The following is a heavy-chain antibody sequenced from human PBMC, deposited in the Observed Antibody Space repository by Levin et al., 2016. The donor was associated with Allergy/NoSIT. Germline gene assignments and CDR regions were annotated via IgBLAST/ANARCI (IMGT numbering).Heavy chain of an antibody. J-gene: IGHJ4*02. D-gene: IGHD3-10*01. CDR3: ARGLPSRGSYYFDE. V-gene: IGHV4-61*01. Sequence: SETLSLTCSVSGDSVYSDSSYWSWIRQPPGKGLEYIGFVFYNGHTNYNPSLRSRVTISADTSKNQFSLTLSSLTGADTALYFCARGLPSRGSYYFDEWGRGILVTVSS. CDR1: GDSVYSDSSY. CDR2: VFYNGHT.